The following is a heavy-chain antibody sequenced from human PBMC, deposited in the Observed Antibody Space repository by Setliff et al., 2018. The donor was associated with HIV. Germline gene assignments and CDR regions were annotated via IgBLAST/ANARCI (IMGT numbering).Heavy chain of an antibody. D-gene: IGHD2-2*01. CDR3: ARGSDCDTTTCGDYYYMDV. Sequence: SETLSLTCAVYGGSSSGYSWNWIRQPPGKGLEWIGEINYSGGTNYNPSLKSRVTISVDTSKNQLSLRLTSVTAADTAVYYCARGSDCDTTTCGDYYYMDVWGIGTTVTVSS. CDR1: GGSSSGYS. CDR2: INYSGGT. J-gene: IGHJ6*03. V-gene: IGHV4-34*01.